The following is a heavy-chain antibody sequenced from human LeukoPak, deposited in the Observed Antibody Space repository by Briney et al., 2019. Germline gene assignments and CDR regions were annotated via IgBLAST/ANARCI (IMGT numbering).Heavy chain of an antibody. V-gene: IGHV4-4*07. J-gene: IGHJ4*02. CDR1: GGPISGYY. CDR3: ARRRKGAYDFDF. D-gene: IGHD3-16*01. CDR2: IYASGST. Sequence: SETLSLTCTVSGGPISGYYWRWIRQPAGKGLEWIGRIYASGSTNYNPSLSSRVNMSVDTSKNQFSLKLTSVTAADAAVYYCARRRKGAYDFDFWGQGTLVTVSS.